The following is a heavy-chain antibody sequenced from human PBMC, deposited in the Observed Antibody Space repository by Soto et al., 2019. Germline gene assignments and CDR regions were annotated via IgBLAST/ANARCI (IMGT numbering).Heavy chain of an antibody. J-gene: IGHJ6*02. CDR2: ISAHHGNT. V-gene: IGHV1-18*01. Sequence: ASVKVSCKASGYTFTSSGISWVQQAPGQRREWMGWISAHHGNTDYAQKLQSRVTLTTDTSTSTAYIELRSLKSDDTAVYYCARVMTLTKGVLGGYYYGMDVWGQGTTVTVSS. D-gene: IGHD3-16*01. CDR1: GYTFTSSG. CDR3: ARVMTLTKGVLGGYYYGMDV.